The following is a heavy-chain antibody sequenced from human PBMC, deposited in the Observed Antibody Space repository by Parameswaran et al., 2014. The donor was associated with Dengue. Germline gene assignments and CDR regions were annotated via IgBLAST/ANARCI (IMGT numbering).Heavy chain of an antibody. CDR2: IIPIFGTT. CDR3: ASSVLPIRDCTSSICYWDN. Sequence: WVRQAPGQGLEWMGGIIPIFGTTNHAPKFQGRVTITADESTNTAYMELTSLTSEDTAVYFCASSVLPIRDCTSSICYWDNWGQGTLVTVSS. D-gene: IGHD2-2*01. J-gene: IGHJ4*02. V-gene: IGHV1-69*01.